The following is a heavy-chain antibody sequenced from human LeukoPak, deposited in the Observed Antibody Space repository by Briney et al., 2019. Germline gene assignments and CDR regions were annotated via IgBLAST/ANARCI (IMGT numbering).Heavy chain of an antibody. CDR2: ISAYNGNT. D-gene: IGHD6-13*01. Sequence: ASVKVSCTASGYTFTSYGISWVRQAPGQGLEWMGWISAYNGNTNYAQKLQGRVTMTTDTSTSTAYMELRSLRSDDTAVYYCAHEVIAAAGLPYYYGMDVWGQGTTVTVSS. J-gene: IGHJ6*02. CDR3: AHEVIAAAGLPYYYGMDV. V-gene: IGHV1-18*01. CDR1: GYTFTSYG.